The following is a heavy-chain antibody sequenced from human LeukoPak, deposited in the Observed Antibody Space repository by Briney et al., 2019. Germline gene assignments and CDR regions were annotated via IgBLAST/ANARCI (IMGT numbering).Heavy chain of an antibody. J-gene: IGHJ4*02. CDR2: IIPIFGTA. CDR3: ARADSSSWLEYYFDY. Sequence: ASVKVSCKASGGTFSSYAISWVRQAPGQGLEWMGGIIPIFGTANYAQKFQGRVTITADESTSTAYMELSSLRSEDTAVYYCARADSSSWLEYYFDYWGQGTLVTVSS. CDR1: GGTFSSYA. D-gene: IGHD6-13*01. V-gene: IGHV1-69*13.